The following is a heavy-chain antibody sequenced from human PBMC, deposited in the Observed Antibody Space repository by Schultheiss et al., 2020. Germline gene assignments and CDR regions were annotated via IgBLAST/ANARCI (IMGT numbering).Heavy chain of an antibody. V-gene: IGHV1-46*01. CDR1: GYTFTSYY. D-gene: IGHD3-3*01. CDR3: LTTIFEAGEGVFDP. Sequence: ASVKVSCKASGYTFTSYYMHWVRQAPGQGLEWMGIINPSGGSTSYAQKFQGRVTMTRDTSTSTVYMELSSLRSEDTAVYYCLTTIFEAGEGVFDPWGQGTLVTIAS. CDR2: INPSGGST. J-gene: IGHJ5*02.